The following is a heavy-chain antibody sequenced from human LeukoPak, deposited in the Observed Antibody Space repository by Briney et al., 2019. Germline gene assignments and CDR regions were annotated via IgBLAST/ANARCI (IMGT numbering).Heavy chain of an antibody. CDR2: ISWNSGSI. D-gene: IGHD6-13*01. CDR1: GFTFDDYA. CDR3: AKDISSSWHMFDY. Sequence: GRSLRLSCAASGFTFDDYATHWVRQAPGKGLEWVSGISWNSGSIGYADSVKGRFTISRDNAKNSLYLQMNSLRAEDTALYYCAKDISSSWHMFDYWGQGTLVTVSS. J-gene: IGHJ4*02. V-gene: IGHV3-9*01.